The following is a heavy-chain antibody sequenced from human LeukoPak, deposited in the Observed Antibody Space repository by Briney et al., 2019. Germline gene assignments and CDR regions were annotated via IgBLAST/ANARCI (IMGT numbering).Heavy chain of an antibody. CDR2: INHSGST. CDR3: ARGAVLRYFDWLSGGGYFDY. Sequence: SETLSLTCAVYGGSFSGYYWSWIRQPPGKGLEWIGEINHSGSTNYNPSLKSRVTISVDTSKNQFSLKLSSVTAADTAVYYCARGAVLRYFDWLSGGGYFDYRGQGTLVTVSS. V-gene: IGHV4-34*01. J-gene: IGHJ4*02. CDR1: GGSFSGYY. D-gene: IGHD3-9*01.